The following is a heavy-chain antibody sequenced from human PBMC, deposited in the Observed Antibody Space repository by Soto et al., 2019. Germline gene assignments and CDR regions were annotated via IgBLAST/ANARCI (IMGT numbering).Heavy chain of an antibody. CDR2: IVVGSGNT. CDR1: GFTFTSSA. CDR3: AAVTPPYTITFGGYGP. D-gene: IGHD3-16*01. V-gene: IGHV1-58*01. J-gene: IGHJ5*02. Sequence: SVKVSCKASGFTFTSSAVQWVRQARGQRLEWIGWIVVGSGNTNYAQKFQERVTITRDMSTSTAYMELSSLRSEDTAVYYCAAVTPPYTITFGGYGPWGQGTLVTVSS.